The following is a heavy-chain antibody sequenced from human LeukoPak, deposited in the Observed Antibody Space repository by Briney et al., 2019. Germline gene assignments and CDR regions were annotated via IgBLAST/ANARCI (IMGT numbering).Heavy chain of an antibody. V-gene: IGHV3-23*01. CDR1: GFTFSSYA. CDR3: AKMVREFYTISYYFDY. Sequence: KPGGSLRLSCAVSGFTFSSYAMNWVRQAPGKGLEWVSGISGSGAGTYYADSVKGRFTISRDNSKNTLYLQMNSLRAEDTAVYYCAKMVREFYTISYYFDYWGQGTLVTVSS. J-gene: IGHJ4*02. D-gene: IGHD2-8*01. CDR2: ISGSGAGT.